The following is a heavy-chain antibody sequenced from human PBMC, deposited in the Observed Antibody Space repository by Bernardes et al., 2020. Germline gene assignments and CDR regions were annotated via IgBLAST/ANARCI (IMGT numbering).Heavy chain of an antibody. J-gene: IGHJ4*02. CDR1: VLSVSNDY. CDR3: ARYGGNSAGFDY. CDR2: LYRGGAT. Sequence: GGSLRLSCAASVLSVSNDYMSWVRQAPGKGLEWVSTLYRGGATYYADSVKGRFIISRDNSRNTMFLQMNGLRAADTAVYYCARYGGNSAGFDYWGRGSLVTVSS. D-gene: IGHD2-15*01. V-gene: IGHV3-53*01.